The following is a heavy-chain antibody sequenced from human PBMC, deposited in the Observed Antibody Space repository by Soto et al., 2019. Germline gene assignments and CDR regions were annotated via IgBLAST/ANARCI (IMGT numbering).Heavy chain of an antibody. V-gene: IGHV3-23*01. CDR2: ISGSGGST. CDR1: GSIFTGYG. D-gene: IGHD5-18*01. Sequence: PGGSLRLSCAASGSIFTGYGMHWVRQAPGKGLEWVSAISGSGGSTYYADSVKGRFTISRDNSKNTLYLQMNSLRAEDTAVYYSAKDQRGYSYGYVRYYGTDVWGQGTTVTVSS. J-gene: IGHJ6*02. CDR3: AKDQRGYSYGYVRYYGTDV.